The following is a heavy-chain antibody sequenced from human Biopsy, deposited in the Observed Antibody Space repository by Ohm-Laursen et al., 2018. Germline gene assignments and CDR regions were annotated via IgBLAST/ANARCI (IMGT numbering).Heavy chain of an antibody. Sequence: SDTLSLTCPVSGGSISSSNTYYWAWLRPPPGKGLEWIGSIYNTETTFYNPSLKSRVTISVDTSTKQCSLKVSSVTAADTALYFCARHPTGFWFDPWGHGTLVTVSS. J-gene: IGHJ5*02. V-gene: IGHV4-39*01. CDR2: IYNTETT. CDR3: ARHPTGFWFDP. CDR1: GGSISSSNTYY.